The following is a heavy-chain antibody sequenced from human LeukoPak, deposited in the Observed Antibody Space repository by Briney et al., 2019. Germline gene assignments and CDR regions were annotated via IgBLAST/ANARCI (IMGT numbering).Heavy chain of an antibody. CDR3: ASLSGTTVNWFDP. CDR1: GFTFSSYS. D-gene: IGHD1-7*01. J-gene: IGHJ5*02. CDR2: ISSSSSTI. Sequence: HGGSLRLSCAASGFTFSSYSMNWVRQAPGKGLEWVSYISSSSSTIYYADSVKGRFTISRDNAKNSLYLQMNSLRAEDTAVYYCASLSGTTVNWFDPWGQGTLVTVSS. V-gene: IGHV3-48*01.